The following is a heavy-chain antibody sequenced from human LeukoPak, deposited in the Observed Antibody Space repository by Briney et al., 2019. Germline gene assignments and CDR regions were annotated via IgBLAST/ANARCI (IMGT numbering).Heavy chain of an antibody. CDR2: ISGDGGST. D-gene: IGHD6-13*01. CDR1: GFTFDDYA. Sequence: GGSLKLSCAASGFTFDDYAMHWVRQAPGKGLERVSLISGDGGSTYYADSVKGRFTISRDNSKNSLYLQMNSLRTEDTALYYCAKDGVGYSSSWYYFDYWGQGTLVTVSS. CDR3: AKDGVGYSSSWYYFDY. J-gene: IGHJ4*02. V-gene: IGHV3-43*02.